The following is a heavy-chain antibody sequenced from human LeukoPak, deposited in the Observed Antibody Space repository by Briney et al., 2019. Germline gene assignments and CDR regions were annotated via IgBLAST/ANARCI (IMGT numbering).Heavy chain of an antibody. D-gene: IGHD2-15*01. V-gene: IGHV4-4*02. Sequence: SGTLSLTCAVSGGSISSSNWWSWVRQPPGKGLEGIGEIYHSGSTNYNPSLKSRVTISVEKSKNQFSLKLSSVTAADTAVYYCAPWRKGYCSGGSCYTDYWGQGTLVTVSS. CDR3: APWRKGYCSGGSCYTDY. J-gene: IGHJ4*02. CDR2: IYHSGST. CDR1: GGSISSSNW.